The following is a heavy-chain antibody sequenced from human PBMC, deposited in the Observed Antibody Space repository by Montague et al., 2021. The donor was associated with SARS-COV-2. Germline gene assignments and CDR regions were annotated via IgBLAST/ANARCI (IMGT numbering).Heavy chain of an antibody. CDR3: ARWGEYYDSPYYYYAMDV. J-gene: IGHJ6*02. V-gene: IGHV4-59*12. CDR2: TSYSGST. D-gene: IGHD3-3*01. CDR1: GGSISPYY. Sequence: SETLSLTCTVSGGSISPYYRSWIRQSPGKGLECIGYTSYSGSTDYNPSLKSRVTISIDTSKNQFSLKLSSVTAADTAVYYCARWGEYYDSPYYYYAMDVWGQGTTVTVSS.